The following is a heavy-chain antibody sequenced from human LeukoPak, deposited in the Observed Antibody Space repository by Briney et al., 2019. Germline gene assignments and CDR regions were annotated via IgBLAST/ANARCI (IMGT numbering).Heavy chain of an antibody. CDR3: ARAEGRDGYNGFDY. J-gene: IGHJ4*02. CDR2: INPNSGGT. D-gene: IGHD5-24*01. V-gene: IGHV1-2*02. CDR1: GYTFTGYY. Sequence: ASVKVSCKASGYTFTGYYMHWVRQAPGQGLEWMGWINPNSGGTNYAQKFQGRVTMTRDTSISTAYMELSRLRSDDTAVYYCARAEGRDGYNGFDYWGQGTLVTVSS.